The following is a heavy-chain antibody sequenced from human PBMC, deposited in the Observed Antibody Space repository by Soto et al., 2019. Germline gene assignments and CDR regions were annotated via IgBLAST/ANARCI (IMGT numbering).Heavy chain of an antibody. CDR3: ARDGYYYGSGSPPRYFDY. CDR1: GGSISSGGYY. CDR2: IYYSGST. J-gene: IGHJ4*02. D-gene: IGHD3-10*01. V-gene: IGHV4-31*03. Sequence: SETLSLTCTVSGGSISSGGYYWSWIRQHPGKGLEWIGYIYYSGSTYYNPSLKSRVTISVDTSKNQFSLKLSSVTAADTAVYYCARDGYYYGSGSPPRYFDYWGQGTLVTVSS.